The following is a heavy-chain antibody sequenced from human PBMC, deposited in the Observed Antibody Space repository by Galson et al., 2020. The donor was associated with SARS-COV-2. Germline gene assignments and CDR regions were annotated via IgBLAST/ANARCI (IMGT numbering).Heavy chain of an antibody. CDR3: ARETDDYTSSWYDY. J-gene: IGHJ4*02. CDR2: ISYDGTKR. Sequence: GGSLRLSCRASGFTFRSTAMHWVRQAPGKGLEWVAIISYDGTKRYNLDSVKGRFTISRDNSKNTLYLQMDSLTTEEKAVYYCARETDDYTSSWYDYWGQGTLVTVSS. D-gene: IGHD6-13*01. CDR1: GFTFRSTA. V-gene: IGHV3-30*04.